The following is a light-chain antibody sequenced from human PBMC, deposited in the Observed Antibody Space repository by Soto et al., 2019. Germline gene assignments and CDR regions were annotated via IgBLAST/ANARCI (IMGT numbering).Light chain of an antibody. V-gene: IGKV1-5*01. CDR2: DAS. CDR1: QSIDSW. CDR3: QQYDAYST. Sequence: DIQMTQSPSTLSASVGDRVTITCRASQSIDSWLAWYQQRPGKVPKLLLYDASTLESGVSSRFSGSGSGTVFTLTISRLQPDDSATYYCQQYDAYSTFGQGTKVDIK. J-gene: IGKJ1*01.